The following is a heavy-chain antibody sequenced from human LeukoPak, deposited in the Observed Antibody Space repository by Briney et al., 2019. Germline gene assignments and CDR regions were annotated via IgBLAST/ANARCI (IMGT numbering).Heavy chain of an antibody. V-gene: IGHV4-61*02. CDR2: IYTSGST. CDR3: ARDQVYRSSWGHDAFDI. J-gene: IGHJ3*02. CDR1: GGSISSGSYY. Sequence: PSETLSLTCTVSGGSISSGSYYWSWIRQPAGKGLEWIGRIYTSGSTNYNPSLKSRVTISVDTSKNQFSLKLSSVTAADTAVYYCARDQVYRSSWGHDAFDIWGHGTMVTVSS. D-gene: IGHD6-13*01.